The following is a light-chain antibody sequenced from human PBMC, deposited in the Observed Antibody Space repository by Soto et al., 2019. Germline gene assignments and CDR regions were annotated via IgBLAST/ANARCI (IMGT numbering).Light chain of an antibody. V-gene: IGLV2-14*01. CDR1: SRDIGAYHY. CDR3: NSYTTLSNRV. Sequence: QSALTQPASVSGSPGQSITISCTGTSRDIGAYHYVSWYQQHPGKAPKLLIYEVTNRPSGVSDRFSGSKSGNTASLTTSGLQAEDEDNYYCNSYTTLSNRVFGTGTKLTVL. CDR2: EVT. J-gene: IGLJ1*01.